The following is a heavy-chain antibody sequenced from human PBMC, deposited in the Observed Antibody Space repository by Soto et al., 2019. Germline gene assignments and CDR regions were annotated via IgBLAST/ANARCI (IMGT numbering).Heavy chain of an antibody. CDR2: ISGSGGST. Sequence: EVQLLESGGGLVQPGGSLRLSCAASGFTFSSYAMSWVRQAPGKGLEWVSAISGSGGSTYYADSVKGRFTISRDNTKNTLYLQMNSLRAEDTAVYYCAKQVYDFSSCYPRGERPDDYWGHGTLVTVS. V-gene: IGHV3-23*01. J-gene: IGHJ4*01. D-gene: IGHD3-3*01. CDR1: GFTFSSYA. CDR3: AKQVYDFSSCYPRGERPDDY.